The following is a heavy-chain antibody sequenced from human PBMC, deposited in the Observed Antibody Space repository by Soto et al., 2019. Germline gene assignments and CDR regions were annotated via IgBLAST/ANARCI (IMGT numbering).Heavy chain of an antibody. CDR2: ISAYNGNT. V-gene: IGHV1-18*01. CDR3: ARVPPYAEYFQH. CDR1: GYTFTSYG. Sequence: GASVKVSRKASGYTFTSYGIRWVRQAPGQGLEWMGWISAYNGNTNYAQKLQGRVTMTTDTSTSTAYMELRSLRSDDTAVYYCARVPPYAEYFQHWGQGTLVTVSS. J-gene: IGHJ1*01.